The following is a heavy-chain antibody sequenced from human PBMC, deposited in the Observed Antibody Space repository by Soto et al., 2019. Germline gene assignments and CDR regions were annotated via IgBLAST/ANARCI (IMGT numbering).Heavy chain of an antibody. D-gene: IGHD2-2*02. V-gene: IGHV1-69*01. J-gene: IGHJ6*02. CDR2: IIPIFGTA. Sequence: QVQLVQSGAEVKKPGSSVKVSCKASGGTFSSYAISWVRQAPGQGLEWMGGIIPIFGTANYAQKFQGRVTITADEATSTAYMELSSLRSEDTAVYYCARGAPQGYCCSTSCYKGHLDVWGQGTTVTVSS. CDR1: GGTFSSYA. CDR3: ARGAPQGYCCSTSCYKGHLDV.